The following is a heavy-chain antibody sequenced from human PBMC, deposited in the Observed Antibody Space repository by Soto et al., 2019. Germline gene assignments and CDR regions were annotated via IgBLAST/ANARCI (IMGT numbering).Heavy chain of an antibody. J-gene: IGHJ6*02. D-gene: IGHD3-22*01. CDR1: GFTFSSYA. CDR3: ARDQGSGYTLYGMDV. V-gene: IGHV3-30-3*01. Sequence: GGSLRLSCAASGFTFSSYAMHWVRQAPGKGLEWVAVISYDGSNKYYADSVKGRFTISRDNSKNTLYLQMNSLRAGDTAVYYCARDQGSGYTLYGMDVWGQGTTVTVSS. CDR2: ISYDGSNK.